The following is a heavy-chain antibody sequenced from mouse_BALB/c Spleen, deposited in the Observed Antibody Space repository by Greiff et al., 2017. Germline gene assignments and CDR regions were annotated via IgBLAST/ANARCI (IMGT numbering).Heavy chain of an antibody. D-gene: IGHD1-1*01. CDR3: VRVPLYYGSSYYAMDY. CDR1: GFSLTSYD. V-gene: IGHV2-9-2*01. J-gene: IGHJ4*01. CDR2: IWTGGGT. Sequence: QVQLKESGPGLVAPSQSLSITCTVSGFSLTSYDISWIRQPPGKGLEWLGVIWTGGGTNYNSAFMSRLSISKDNSKSQVFLKMNSLQTDDTAIYYCVRVPLYYGSSYYAMDYWGQGTSVTVSS.